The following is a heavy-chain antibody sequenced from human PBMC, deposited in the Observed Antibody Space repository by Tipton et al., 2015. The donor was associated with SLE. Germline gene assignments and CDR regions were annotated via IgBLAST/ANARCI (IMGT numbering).Heavy chain of an antibody. D-gene: IGHD1-1*01. CDR2: IIPVFGPA. J-gene: IGHJ4*02. CDR1: GGTFKIYA. V-gene: IGHV1-69*01. CDR3: ARDQLSSGLNYHGC. Sequence: QLVQSGAEVKKPGSSVKVSCKTSGGTFKIYAISWVRQAPGHGLEWMGEIIPVFGPANYAQKFQGRVTITAAESTSTVYMELSSLGSEDTAVYYCARDQLSSGLNYHGCWGQGSLIAVSS.